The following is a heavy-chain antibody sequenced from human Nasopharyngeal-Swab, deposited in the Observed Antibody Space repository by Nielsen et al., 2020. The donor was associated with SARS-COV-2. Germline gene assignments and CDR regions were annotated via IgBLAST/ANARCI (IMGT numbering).Heavy chain of an antibody. D-gene: IGHD3-10*01. CDR1: GFTFTSYS. CDR2: ISSGSSYI. V-gene: IGHV3-21*01. J-gene: IGHJ4*02. CDR3: ARMEGYGSGTYGDY. Sequence: GGSLRLSSAASGFTFTSYSMNWVRQAPGQGLEWVSSISSGSSYIYYADSVKGRFTISRDNAKNSLYLQMNSLRAEDTAVYYCARMEGYGSGTYGDYWGQGTLVTVSS.